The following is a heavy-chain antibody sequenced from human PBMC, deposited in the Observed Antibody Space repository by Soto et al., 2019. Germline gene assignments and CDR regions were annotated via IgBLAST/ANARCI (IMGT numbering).Heavy chain of an antibody. CDR1: GGSISSSSYY. CDR2: IYYSGST. J-gene: IGHJ4*02. D-gene: IGHD5-12*01. V-gene: IGHV4-39*01. CDR3: ARHAPQRWLQNLFDY. Sequence: SETLSLTCTVSGGSISSSSYYWGWIRQPPGKGLEWIGSIYYSGSTYYNPSLKSRVTISVDTSKNQFSLKLSSVTAADTAVYYCARHAPQRWLQNLFDYSGQGTLVTVSS.